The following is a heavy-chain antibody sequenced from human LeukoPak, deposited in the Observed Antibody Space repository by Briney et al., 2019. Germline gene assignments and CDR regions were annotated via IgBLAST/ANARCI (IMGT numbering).Heavy chain of an antibody. J-gene: IGHJ4*02. D-gene: IGHD4-17*01. Sequence: QTGGSLRLSCAASGFTFSSYWMTWVRQAPGKGLEWVSYISSSGSTIYYADSVKGRFTISRDNAKNSLYLQMNSLRAEDTAVYYCARVLGDYVYGFFYFDYWGQGTLVTVSS. CDR3: ARVLGDYVYGFFYFDY. CDR2: ISSSGSTI. CDR1: GFTFSSYW. V-gene: IGHV3-48*04.